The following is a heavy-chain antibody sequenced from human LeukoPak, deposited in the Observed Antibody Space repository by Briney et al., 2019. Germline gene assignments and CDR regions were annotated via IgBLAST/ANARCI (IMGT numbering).Heavy chain of an antibody. CDR2: IRYDGSNK. Sequence: PGGSLRLSCAASGFAFSSYGMHWVRQAPGKGLEWVAFIRYDGSNKYYADSVKGRFTISRDNSKNTLYLQMNSLRAEDTAVYYCAKEASGSYPYNWFDPWGQGTLVTVSS. CDR3: AKEASGSYPYNWFDP. V-gene: IGHV3-30*02. J-gene: IGHJ5*02. D-gene: IGHD1-26*01. CDR1: GFAFSSYG.